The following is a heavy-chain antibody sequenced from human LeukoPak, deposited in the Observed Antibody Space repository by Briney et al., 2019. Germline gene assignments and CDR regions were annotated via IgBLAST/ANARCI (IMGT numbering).Heavy chain of an antibody. CDR3: ARHQYYDFWSGRCDAFDI. D-gene: IGHD3-3*01. Sequence: GESLKIPCKGSGYSFTSYWIGWVRQMPGKGLEWMGIIYPGDSDTRYSPSFQGQVTISADNSISTAYLQWSSLKASDTAMYYCARHQYYDFWSGRCDAFDIWGQGTMVTVSS. CDR2: IYPGDSDT. J-gene: IGHJ3*02. V-gene: IGHV5-51*01. CDR1: GYSFTSYW.